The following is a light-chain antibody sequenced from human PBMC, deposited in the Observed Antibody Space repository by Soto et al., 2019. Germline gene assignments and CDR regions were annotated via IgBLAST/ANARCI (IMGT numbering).Light chain of an antibody. V-gene: IGLV1-44*01. J-gene: IGLJ3*02. CDR1: SSNIGDNS. Sequence: QSVLTQPPSASGTPGQTVAISCSGSSSNIGDNSVNWYQQLPGTAPKLVIYTNDKRPSGVPDRFSGSKSGTSASLAISGPQSEDEAEYYCAAWDGTLSGWVFGGGTKLTVL. CDR3: AAWDGTLSGWV. CDR2: TND.